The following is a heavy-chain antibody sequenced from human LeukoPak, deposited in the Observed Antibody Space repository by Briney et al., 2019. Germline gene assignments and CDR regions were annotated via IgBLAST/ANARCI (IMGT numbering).Heavy chain of an antibody. CDR2: ISSSSSYI. J-gene: IGHJ6*03. CDR1: GFTFSSYS. V-gene: IGHV3-21*01. D-gene: IGHD3-3*01. CDR3: ARESQRYDFWSGYPECMDV. Sequence: GGSLRLSCAASGFTFSSYSMNWVRQAPGKGLEWVSSISSSSSYIHYADSVKGRFTISRDNAKNSLYLQMNSLRAEDTAVYYCARESQRYDFWSGYPECMDVWGKGTTVTVSS.